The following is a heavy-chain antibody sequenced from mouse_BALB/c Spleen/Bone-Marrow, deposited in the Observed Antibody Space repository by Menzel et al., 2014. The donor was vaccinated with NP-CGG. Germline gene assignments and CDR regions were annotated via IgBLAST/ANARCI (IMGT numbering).Heavy chain of an antibody. V-gene: IGHV5-9*02. D-gene: IGHD1-2*01. Sequence: DVKLQESGGGLVKPGGSLKLSCAASGFAFSSYDMSWVRRTPEKRLEWVATISSGGSYTYYPDSVKGRFTISRDNARNTLYLQMSSLRSEDTALYYCARLLRLRYFDYWGQGTTLTVSS. J-gene: IGHJ2*01. CDR3: ARLLRLRYFDY. CDR2: ISSGGSYT. CDR1: GFAFSSYD.